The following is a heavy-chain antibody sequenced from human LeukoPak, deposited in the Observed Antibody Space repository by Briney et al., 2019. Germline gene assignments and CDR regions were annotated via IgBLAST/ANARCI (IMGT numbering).Heavy chain of an antibody. CDR2: TAYRSKWYN. J-gene: IGHJ4*02. CDR1: GDSVSSNSAA. V-gene: IGHV6-1*01. Sequence: SQTLSLTRAISGDSVSSNSAAWNWIRPSPSRGLEWLGRTAYRSKWYNNYAVSVKSRITINPDTSKNQFSLQLKSVTPEDTAVYYCARWQHDTAFFDYWGQGTLVTVSS. CDR3: ARWQHDTAFFDY. D-gene: IGHD1-1*01.